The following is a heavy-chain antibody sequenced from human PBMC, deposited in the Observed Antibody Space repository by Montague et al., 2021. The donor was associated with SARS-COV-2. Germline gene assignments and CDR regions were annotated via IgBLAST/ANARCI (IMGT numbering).Heavy chain of an antibody. CDR1: GFTFSSYG. J-gene: IGHJ4*02. CDR3: ANRGVRYFDAQGVWYYFDY. Sequence: SLRLSCAASGFTFSSYGMTWVRQAPGKGLEWVSTISDSGGSTYYADSVKGRFTISRDNSKNTLYLQMNSLRAEDTAVYYCANRGVRYFDAQGVWYYFDYWGQGALVTVS. CDR2: ISDSGGST. D-gene: IGHD3-9*01. V-gene: IGHV3-23*01.